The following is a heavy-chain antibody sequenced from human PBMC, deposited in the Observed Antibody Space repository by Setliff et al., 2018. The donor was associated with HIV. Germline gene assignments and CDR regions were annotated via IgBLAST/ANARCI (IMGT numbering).Heavy chain of an antibody. Sequence: SETLSLTCTVSGGSISSSSYYWGWIRQPPGKGLEWIGSIYYRGSTYYNPSLKSRVTISVDTSKNQFSLKLNSVTAADTAVYFCARGRGSSSSWPIDYWGQGTLVTVSS. D-gene: IGHD6-13*01. CDR3: ARGRGSSSSWPIDY. CDR1: GGSISSSSYY. CDR2: IYYRGST. J-gene: IGHJ4*02. V-gene: IGHV4-39*01.